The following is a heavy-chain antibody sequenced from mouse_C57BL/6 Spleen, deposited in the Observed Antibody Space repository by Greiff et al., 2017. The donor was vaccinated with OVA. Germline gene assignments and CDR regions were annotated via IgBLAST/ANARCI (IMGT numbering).Heavy chain of an antibody. CDR3: TRDSYYEGCGIDYYAMDY. CDR1: GFTFSSYA. V-gene: IGHV5-9-1*02. CDR2: ISSGGDYI. D-gene: IGHD2-10*01. Sequence: DVKLVESGEGLVKPGGSLKLSCAASGFTFSSYAMSWVRQTPEKRLECVAYISSGGDYIYYADTVKGRFTITSDNARNTLYLKRSRLKTEDTAMYYCTRDSYYEGCGIDYYAMDYWGQGTSVTVSS. J-gene: IGHJ4*01.